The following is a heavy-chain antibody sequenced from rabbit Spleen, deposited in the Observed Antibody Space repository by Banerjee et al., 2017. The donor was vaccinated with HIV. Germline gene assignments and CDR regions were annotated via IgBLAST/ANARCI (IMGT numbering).Heavy chain of an antibody. CDR3: ARADAGSMYYFTL. J-gene: IGHJ4*01. CDR1: GFSFSSSDY. Sequence: QSLEESGGGLVQPEGSLALTCKASGFSFSSSDYICWVRQAPGKGLEWIGCIGTGDGSTHYASWAKGRFTISKTSSTTVTLQMTSLTAADTATYFCARADAGSMYYFTLWGQGTLVTVS. V-gene: IGHV1S40*01. CDR2: IGTGDGST. D-gene: IGHD4-2*01.